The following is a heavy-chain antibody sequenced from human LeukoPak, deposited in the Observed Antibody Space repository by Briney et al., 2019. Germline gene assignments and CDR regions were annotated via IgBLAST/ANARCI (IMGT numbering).Heavy chain of an antibody. CDR1: GGSFSGYY. Sequence: SETLSLTCAVYGGSFSGYYWSWIRQPPGKGLEWIGGINHSGSTNYNPSLKSRVTISVDTSKNQFSLKLSSVTAADTAVYYCARSYDFWSGYYADYWGQGTLVTVSS. CDR3: ARSYDFWSGYYADY. D-gene: IGHD3-3*01. J-gene: IGHJ4*02. CDR2: INHSGST. V-gene: IGHV4-34*01.